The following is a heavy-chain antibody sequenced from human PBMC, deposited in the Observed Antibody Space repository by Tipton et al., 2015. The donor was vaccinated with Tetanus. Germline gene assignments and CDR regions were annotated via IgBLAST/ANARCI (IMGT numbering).Heavy chain of an antibody. Sequence: TLSLTCTVSGGSISDKKYYWGWIRQPPGKGLEWIASIYLEGSTYYSPSLESRVTIAVDTSQNVFSLRLTAVTAADTAVYYCARHLYGYWFDPWGQGTLVTVSS. CDR2: IYLEGST. J-gene: IGHJ5*02. CDR1: GGSISDKKYY. D-gene: IGHD3-10*01. CDR3: ARHLYGYWFDP. V-gene: IGHV4-39*02.